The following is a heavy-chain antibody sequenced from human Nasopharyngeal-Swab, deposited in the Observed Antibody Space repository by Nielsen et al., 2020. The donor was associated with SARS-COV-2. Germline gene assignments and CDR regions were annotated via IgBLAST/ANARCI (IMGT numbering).Heavy chain of an antibody. CDR2: ISYDGSNK. CDR3: AKDRVQLRRYFDL. J-gene: IGHJ2*01. D-gene: IGHD5-18*01. CDR1: GFTFSSYG. V-gene: IGHV3-30*18. Sequence: GGSLRLSCAASGFTFSSYGMHWVRQAPGKGLEWVAVISYDGSNKYYADSVKGRFTISRDNSKNTLYLQMNSLRAEDTAVYYCAKDRVQLRRYFDLWGRGTLVTVSS.